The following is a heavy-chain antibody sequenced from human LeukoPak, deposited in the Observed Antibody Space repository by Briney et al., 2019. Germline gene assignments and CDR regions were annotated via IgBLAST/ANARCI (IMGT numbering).Heavy chain of an antibody. V-gene: IGHV3-23*01. J-gene: IGHJ3*02. D-gene: IGHD6-19*01. CDR3: ARASTSYSSGLDAFDI. CDR2: ISGSGGST. Sequence: GGSLRLSCAASGFTFSSYGMSWVRQAPGKGLEWVSAISGSGGSTYYADSVKGRFTISRDNAKKSLYLQMNSPRVEDTAVYHCARASTSYSSGLDAFDIWGQGTMVTVSS. CDR1: GFTFSSYG.